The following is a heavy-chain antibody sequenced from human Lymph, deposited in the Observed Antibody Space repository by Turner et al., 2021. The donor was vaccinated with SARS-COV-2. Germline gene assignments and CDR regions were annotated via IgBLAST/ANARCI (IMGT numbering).Heavy chain of an antibody. CDR3: AKNEMALIVVVFTVFDY. Sequence: EVQLLESGGGLVQPGGSLRLACAASGFTFRSYAMSWVRQARGKGLEWVSSISGSGGSTYYADSVKGRFTISRDNSKNTLYLQMNSLRAEDTAVYYCAKNEMALIVVVFTVFDYWGQGTLVTVSS. J-gene: IGHJ4*02. D-gene: IGHD3-22*01. CDR1: GFTFRSYA. V-gene: IGHV3-23*01. CDR2: ISGSGGST.